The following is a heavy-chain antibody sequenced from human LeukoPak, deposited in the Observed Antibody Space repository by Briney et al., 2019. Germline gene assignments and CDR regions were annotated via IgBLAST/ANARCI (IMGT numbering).Heavy chain of an antibody. J-gene: IGHJ6*02. D-gene: IGHD6-13*01. CDR1: GGTFSSYA. CDR2: IIPIFGTA. CDR3: ARAGHAYSSSWYENYYYYGMDV. Sequence: SVKVSCKASGGTFSSYAISWVRQAPGQGLEWMGGIIPIFGTANYAQKFQGRVTITADESTSTAYMELSSLRSEDTAVYYCARAGHAYSSSWYENYYYYGMDVWGQGTTATVSS. V-gene: IGHV1-69*13.